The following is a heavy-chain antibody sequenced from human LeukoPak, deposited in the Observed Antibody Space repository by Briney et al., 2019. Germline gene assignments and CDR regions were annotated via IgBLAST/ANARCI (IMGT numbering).Heavy chain of an antibody. D-gene: IGHD3-22*01. CDR1: GFIFSNYA. J-gene: IGHJ4*02. CDR3: AKDAFNYDGSTHMYHSDN. Sequence: GGSLRLSCAASGFIFSNYAMTWVRQAPGKGLEGVSGIIGSGHRTEYADSVKGRFTISRDNSKNTLYLQMNNLRAEDTALYYCAKDAFNYDGSTHMYHSDNWGQGTRVAVTS. CDR2: IIGSGHRT. V-gene: IGHV3-23*01.